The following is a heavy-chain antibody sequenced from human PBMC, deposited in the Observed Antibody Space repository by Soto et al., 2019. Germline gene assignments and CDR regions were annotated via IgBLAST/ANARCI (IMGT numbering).Heavy chain of an antibody. CDR1: GGSISSISYH. Sequence: SETLSLTCTVSGGSISSISYHWGWIRQPPGKGLEWIGNSHYSGSAYYNPSLKSRVTISVDTSKNQVSLKLSSVTAADTAVYYCVRTANWLDPWGQGTLVTVSS. J-gene: IGHJ5*02. V-gene: IGHV4-39*01. CDR3: VRTANWLDP. CDR2: SHYSGSA.